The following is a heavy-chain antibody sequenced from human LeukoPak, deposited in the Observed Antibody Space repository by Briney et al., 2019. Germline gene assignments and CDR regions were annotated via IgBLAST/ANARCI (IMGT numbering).Heavy chain of an antibody. Sequence: GSLRLSCAASGFTFSSYSMNWVRQAPGKGLEWIGYIYYSGSTNYNPSLKSRVTISVDTSKNQFSLKLSSVTAADTAGYSCARQGWNGDYGGGNFDYWGQGTLVTVSS. CDR1: GFTFSSYS. V-gene: IGHV4-59*08. CDR3: ARQGWNGDYGGGNFDY. J-gene: IGHJ4*02. D-gene: IGHD4-17*01. CDR2: IYYSGST.